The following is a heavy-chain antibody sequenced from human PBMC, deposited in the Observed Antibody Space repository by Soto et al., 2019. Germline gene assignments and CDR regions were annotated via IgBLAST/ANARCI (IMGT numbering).Heavy chain of an antibody. V-gene: IGHV3-64D*06. CDR3: VRTRIAFAVSGGLDA. Sequence: PGGARGRSGFASGVTLRSFAMHWVRQAPGKGLEYVSAITNNGTRTFYEDSVKGRFTVSRDNSKNTLYLHMSRLRPEDTAVYFCVRTRIAFAVSGGLDAWGQGTTVTVPS. CDR2: ITNNGTRT. J-gene: IGHJ6*02. CDR1: GVTLRSFA. D-gene: IGHD3-3*02.